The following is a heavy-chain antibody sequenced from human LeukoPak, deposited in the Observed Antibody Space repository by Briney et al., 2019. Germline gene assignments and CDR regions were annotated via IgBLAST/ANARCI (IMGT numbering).Heavy chain of an antibody. CDR2: IITIFGTA. V-gene: IGHV1-69*05. CDR3: ARHPGIAVADYYFDY. J-gene: IGHJ4*02. D-gene: IGHD6-19*01. Sequence: SVKVSCKASGGTFSSYAISWVRQAPGQGLEWMGRIITIFGTANYAQKFQGRVTISTDESKNTAYMELSSLRSEDTAVYYCARHPGIAVADYYFDYWGQGTLVTVSS. CDR1: GGTFSSYA.